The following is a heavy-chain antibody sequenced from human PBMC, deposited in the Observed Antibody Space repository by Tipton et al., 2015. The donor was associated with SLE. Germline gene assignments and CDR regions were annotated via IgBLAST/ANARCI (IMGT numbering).Heavy chain of an antibody. CDR2: ISGNGGST. J-gene: IGHJ4*02. Sequence: SLRLSCAASGFTFSNYAMSWVRQAPGKGLEWVSGISGNGGSTYYADSVKGRFTISRDNSKNTLYLQMNSLRAEDTAVYYCAKDQQDIVVVVAAPDYWGQGTLVTVSS. CDR3: AKDQQDIVVVVAAPDY. CDR1: GFTFSNYA. D-gene: IGHD2-15*01. V-gene: IGHV3-23*01.